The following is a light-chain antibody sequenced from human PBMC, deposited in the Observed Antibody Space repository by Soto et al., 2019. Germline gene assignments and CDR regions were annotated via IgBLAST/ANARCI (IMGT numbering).Light chain of an antibody. CDR3: QQYNNWWT. CDR1: QSVSSSY. Sequence: ELVLTQSPVTLSLSSGEIASLSFMASQSVSSSYLAWYQQKPGQAPRLLIFGTSTRATGIPDRFSGSGSVTEFTLTISSLQSEDFAVYYCQQYNNWWTFGQGTKVDIK. V-gene: IGKV3D-15*01. CDR2: GTS. J-gene: IGKJ1*01.